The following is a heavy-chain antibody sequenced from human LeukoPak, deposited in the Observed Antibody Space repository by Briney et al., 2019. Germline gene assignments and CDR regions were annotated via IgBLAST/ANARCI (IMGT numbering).Heavy chain of an antibody. D-gene: IGHD3-9*01. V-gene: IGHV1-69*13. CDR3: ASEIIRPVLRYFDWLFATLNTGPTQNWFDP. CDR1: GGTFSSYA. CDR2: IIPIFGTA. J-gene: IGHJ5*02. Sequence: ASVKVSCKASGGTFSSYAISWVRQAPGQGLEWMGGIIPIFGTANYAQKFQGRVTITADESTSTAYMELSSLRSEDTAVYYCASEIIRPVLRYFDWLFATLNTGPTQNWFDPWGQGTLVTVSS.